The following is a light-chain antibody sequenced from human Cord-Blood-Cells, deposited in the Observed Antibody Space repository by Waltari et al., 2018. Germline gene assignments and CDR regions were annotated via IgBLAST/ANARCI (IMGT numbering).Light chain of an antibody. Sequence: QSALTQPASVSGSPGQSITIPCTGTSSDVGGYNYVPWYQQHPSKAPKLMIYDVSNRPSGVSNRFSGSKSGNTASLTISGLQAEDEADYYCSSYTSSSTLVFGTGTKVTVL. J-gene: IGLJ1*01. V-gene: IGLV2-14*01. CDR2: DVS. CDR1: SSDVGGYNY. CDR3: SSYTSSSTLV.